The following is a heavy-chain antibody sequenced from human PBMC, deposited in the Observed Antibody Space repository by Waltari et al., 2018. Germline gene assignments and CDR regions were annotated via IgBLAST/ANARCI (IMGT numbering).Heavy chain of an antibody. J-gene: IGHJ6*02. CDR2: SHDSGDT. V-gene: IGHV4-59*01. CDR3: ARVHGSESPLAWGTDV. Sequence: QVQLQESGPGLVKPSETLSLSCTVSGASLTTYYWSWTRRPPGKGLEYIGYSHDSGDTNYSPSLRSRVSMSLDTSKNQFSLKISSVTAADSAVYYCARVHGSESPLAWGTDVWGQGTAVTVSS. CDR1: GASLTTYY. D-gene: IGHD2-21*01.